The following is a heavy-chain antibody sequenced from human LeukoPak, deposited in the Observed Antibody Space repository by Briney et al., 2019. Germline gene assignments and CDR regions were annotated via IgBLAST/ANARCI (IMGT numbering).Heavy chain of an antibody. Sequence: GGSLRLSCVASGFTFSSYAMNWVRQAPGKGLVWVSRINSDGSSTSYADSVKGRFTISRDNAKNTLYLQMNSLRAEDTAVYYCARESLLLRDLYSSGWYEDYWGQGTLVTVSS. D-gene: IGHD6-19*01. CDR3: ARESLLLRDLYSSGWYEDY. CDR2: INSDGSST. J-gene: IGHJ4*02. V-gene: IGHV3-74*01. CDR1: GFTFSSYA.